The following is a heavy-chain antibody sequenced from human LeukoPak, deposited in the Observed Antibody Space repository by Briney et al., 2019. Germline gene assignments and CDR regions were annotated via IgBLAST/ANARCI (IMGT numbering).Heavy chain of an antibody. CDR1: AFTVNSNY. CDR3: ARDLWDATGY. CDR2: IYSNDNT. V-gene: IGHV3-66*03. D-gene: IGHD1-14*01. Sequence: GGSLRLSCAASAFTVNSNYMSWVRQAPGKGLEWVSVIYSNDNTYYADSVKGRFTISRDISKSTLYLQMNSLRPEGTAVYYCARDLWDATGYWGQGTLVTVSS. J-gene: IGHJ4*02.